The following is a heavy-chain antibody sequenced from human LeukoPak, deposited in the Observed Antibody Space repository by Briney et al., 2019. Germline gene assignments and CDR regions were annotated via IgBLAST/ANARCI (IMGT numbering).Heavy chain of an antibody. CDR1: GFTFSSYA. CDR3: ASLAWEPWYFDL. J-gene: IGHJ2*01. D-gene: IGHD1-26*01. V-gene: IGHV3-30*03. Sequence: AGGSLRLSCAASGFTFSSYAMSWVRQAPGKGLEWVAVISYDGSTKYFADSVKGRFTISRDNSKKTLYLQMNSLRAEDTAVYYCASLAWEPWYFDLWGRGTLVTVSS. CDR2: ISYDGSTK.